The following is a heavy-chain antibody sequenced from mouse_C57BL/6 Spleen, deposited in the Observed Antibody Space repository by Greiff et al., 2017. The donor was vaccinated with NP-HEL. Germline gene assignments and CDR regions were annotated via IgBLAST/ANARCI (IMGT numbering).Heavy chain of an antibody. CDR1: FTSYW. CDR2: IHPSDSDT. D-gene: IGHD2-12*01. Sequence: FTSYWMHWVKQRPGQGLEWIGRIHPSDSDTNYNQKFKGKATLTVDKSSSTAYMQLSSLTSEDSAVYYCAISYREGWYFDVWGTGTTVTVSS. V-gene: IGHV1-74*01. CDR3: AISYREGWYFDV. J-gene: IGHJ1*03.